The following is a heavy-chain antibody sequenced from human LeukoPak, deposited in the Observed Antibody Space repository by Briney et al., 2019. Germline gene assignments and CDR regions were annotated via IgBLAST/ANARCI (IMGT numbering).Heavy chain of an antibody. V-gene: IGHV4-31*03. CDR1: GGSISSGGYY. CDR3: ARRNLEDAFDI. CDR2: IYYSGST. J-gene: IGHJ3*02. D-gene: IGHD1-14*01. Sequence: SETLSLTCTVSGGSISSGGYYWSWIRQHPGKGLEWIGYIYYSGSTYYNPSLKSRVTISVDTSKYQFSLKLSSVTAADTAVYYCARRNLEDAFDIWGQGTMVTVSS.